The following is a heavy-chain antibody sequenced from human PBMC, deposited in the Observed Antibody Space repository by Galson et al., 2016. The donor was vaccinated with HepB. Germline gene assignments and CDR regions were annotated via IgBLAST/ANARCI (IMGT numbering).Heavy chain of an antibody. D-gene: IGHD3-3*02. CDR2: LYIDGRT. CDR1: VFTVSSNY. CDR3: APLSYSISYRYWFDP. Sequence: SLRLSCAASVFTVSSNYMSWVRQAPGKGLEWVSVLYIDGRTYYADSVKGRFTTSRDDSKNTLYLQMNSLRAENTAVYYCAPLSYSISYRYWFDPWGQGTLVTVSS. V-gene: IGHV3-53*01. J-gene: IGHJ5*02.